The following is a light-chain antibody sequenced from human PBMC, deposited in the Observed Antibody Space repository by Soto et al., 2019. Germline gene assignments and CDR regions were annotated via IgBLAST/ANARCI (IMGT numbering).Light chain of an antibody. J-gene: IGKJ1*01. Sequence: DIQMTQSPSTLSASVGDTVTITCRASRGIDRWLARYQQKPGKAPRLLISDASTLESGVPSRFSGSGSGTEFTLTITGLQPDDFATYHCQHCDTYWPFGQGTKV. V-gene: IGKV1-5*01. CDR2: DAS. CDR3: QHCDTYWP. CDR1: RGIDRW.